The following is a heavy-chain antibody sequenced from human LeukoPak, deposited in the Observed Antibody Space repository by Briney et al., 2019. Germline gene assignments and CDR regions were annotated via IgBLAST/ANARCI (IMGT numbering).Heavy chain of an antibody. J-gene: IGHJ4*02. Sequence: SETLSLTCTVSGGSISSYYWSWIRQPAGKGLEWIGRIYTSGSTNYNPSLKSRVTMSVDTSKNQFSLKLSSVTAADTAVYYCARLGYYGSGSYFDYWGQGTLVTVSS. V-gene: IGHV4-4*07. CDR2: IYTSGST. CDR3: ARLGYYGSGSYFDY. CDR1: GGSISSYY. D-gene: IGHD3-10*01.